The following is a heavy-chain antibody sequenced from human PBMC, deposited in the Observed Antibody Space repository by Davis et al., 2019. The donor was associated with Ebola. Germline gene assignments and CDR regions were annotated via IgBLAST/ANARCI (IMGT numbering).Heavy chain of an antibody. V-gene: IGHV4-59*12. CDR2: IYYSGST. D-gene: IGHD4-17*01. CDR1: GGSISSYY. Sequence: SETLSLTCTVSGGSISSYYWSWIRQPPGKGLEWIGYIYYSGSTNYNPSLKSRVTISVDKSKNQFSLKLSSVTAADTAVYYCARVHGDFLDYWGQGTLVTVSS. J-gene: IGHJ4*02. CDR3: ARVHGDFLDY.